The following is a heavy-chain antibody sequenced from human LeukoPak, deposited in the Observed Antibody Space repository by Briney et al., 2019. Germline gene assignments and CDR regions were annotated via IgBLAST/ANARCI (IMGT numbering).Heavy chain of an antibody. CDR2: IYYSGST. J-gene: IGHJ4*02. Sequence: SETLSLTCTVSGGSISSYYWSWIRQPLGKGLEWIGYIYYSGSTNYNPSLKSRVTISVDTSKNQFSLKLSSVTAADTAVYYCARVSVSSSWYMDYFDYWGQGTLVTVSS. CDR3: ARVSVSSSWYMDYFDY. D-gene: IGHD6-13*01. V-gene: IGHV4-59*01. CDR1: GGSISSYY.